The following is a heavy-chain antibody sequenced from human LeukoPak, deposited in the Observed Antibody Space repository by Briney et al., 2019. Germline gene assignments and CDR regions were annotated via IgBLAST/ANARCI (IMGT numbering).Heavy chain of an antibody. CDR2: ISENDGDI. J-gene: IGHJ4*02. V-gene: IGHV3-21*05. CDR1: GFTFSAFA. CDR3: ALGESTRPFDY. Sequence: GGSLRLSCAASGFTFSAFAMSWVRQAPGKGLEWVSFISENDGDIYYADSVKGRFTISRDNAKNSLYLQMNSLRAEDTAVYYCALGESTRPFDYWGQGTLVTVSS. D-gene: IGHD3-10*01.